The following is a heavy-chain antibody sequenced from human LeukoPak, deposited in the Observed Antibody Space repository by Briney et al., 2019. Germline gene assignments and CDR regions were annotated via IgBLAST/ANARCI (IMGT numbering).Heavy chain of an antibody. CDR2: INHSGST. V-gene: IGHV4-34*01. CDR3: ARATTHGGSRGELFDY. CDR1: GGSFSGYY. J-gene: IGHJ4*02. D-gene: IGHD1-7*01. Sequence: PSETLSLTCAVYGGSFSGYYWSWIRQPPGKGLEWIGEINHSGSTNYNPSLESRVTISVDTSKNQFSLNLGSVTAADTAVYYCARATTHGGSRGELFDYWGQGTLVTVSS.